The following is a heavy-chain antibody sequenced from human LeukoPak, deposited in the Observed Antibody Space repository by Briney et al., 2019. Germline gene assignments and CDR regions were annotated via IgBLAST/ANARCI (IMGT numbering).Heavy chain of an antibody. V-gene: IGHV4-39*07. D-gene: IGHD5-18*01. J-gene: IGHJ4*01. CDR2: LYQSGNI. CDR3: ARDGYNYGLDRFDY. CDR1: GGSISSSAYY. Sequence: PSETLSLTCSVSGGSISSSAYYWGWLRQPPGKGLEWIGSLYQSGNIYYNPSLKSRVTISPDMSKNQFSLTLSSVTAADTAVYYCARDGYNYGLDRFDYWGHGTLVTVSS.